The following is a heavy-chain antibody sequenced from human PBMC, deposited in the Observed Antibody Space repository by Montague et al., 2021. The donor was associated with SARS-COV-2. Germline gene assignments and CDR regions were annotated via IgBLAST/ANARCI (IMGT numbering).Heavy chain of an antibody. V-gene: IGHV4-39*01. Sequence: TLSLTCTVSGGSISSSSSYWAWIRQPPGKGLEWIGSIYHSGSTFYNPSLKSRVSMSVDTSKNQFSLKLSPVTAADTAMYYCARVKWELSVGNVFDIWGQGTMVTVSS. J-gene: IGHJ3*02. D-gene: IGHD1-26*01. CDR1: GGSISSSSSY. CDR3: ARVKWELSVGNVFDI. CDR2: IYHSGST.